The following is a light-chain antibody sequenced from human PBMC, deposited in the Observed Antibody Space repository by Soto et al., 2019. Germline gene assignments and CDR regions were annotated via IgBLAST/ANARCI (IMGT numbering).Light chain of an antibody. V-gene: IGKV4-1*01. Sequence: DIVMTQSPDSLAVSLGERATINCKSSQSVLSTSNNKNYLGWYQQKPGQPPKLLIYWASIRESGVPDRFSGSGSVTELSLTISSLQAEDVAVYYCQQYYSTFPFTFGPGTKVEIK. J-gene: IGKJ3*01. CDR2: WAS. CDR1: QSVLSTSNNKNY. CDR3: QQYYSTFPFT.